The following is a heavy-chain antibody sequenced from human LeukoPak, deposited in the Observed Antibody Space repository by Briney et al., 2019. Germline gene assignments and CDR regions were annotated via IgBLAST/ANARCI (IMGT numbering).Heavy chain of an antibody. J-gene: IGHJ4*02. CDR1: EFSFSTYG. Sequence: GGSLRLSCATSEFSFSTYGMHWARQAPGKGLEWVANIKQDGSEKYYVDSVKGRFTISRDNAKNSLYLQMNSLRADDTAVYYCARGGGYAWDYWGQGTLVTVSS. V-gene: IGHV3-7*01. CDR2: IKQDGSEK. D-gene: IGHD5-12*01. CDR3: ARGGGYAWDY.